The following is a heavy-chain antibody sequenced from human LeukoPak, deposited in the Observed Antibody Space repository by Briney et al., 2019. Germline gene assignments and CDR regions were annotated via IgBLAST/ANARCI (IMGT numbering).Heavy chain of an antibody. J-gene: IGHJ4*02. Sequence: ASVKVSCKASGYTFTSNYIHWVRQAPGQGLEWMGMIYPRDGSTSYAQKFQGRVTMTRDTSTSTVYMELSSLRSEDTAVYYCAILGDPRGYYFDYWGQGTLVTVSS. CDR3: AILGDPRGYYFDY. CDR1: GYTFTSNY. D-gene: IGHD4-17*01. V-gene: IGHV1-46*01. CDR2: IYPRDGST.